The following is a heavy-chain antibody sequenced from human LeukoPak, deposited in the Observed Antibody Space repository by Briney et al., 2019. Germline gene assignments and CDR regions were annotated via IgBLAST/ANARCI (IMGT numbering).Heavy chain of an antibody. CDR1: GGSISSHH. J-gene: IGHJ3*02. CDR2: IYTSGIT. Sequence: NPSETLSLTCTVSGGSISSHHWGWIRQPAGKGLEWIGRIYTSGITNYNPSLKSRVSISVDTSKNQFSLKLTSVTAADTAVYYCASDSGGRRDAFNIWGQGTMVTVSS. V-gene: IGHV4-4*07. CDR3: ASDSGGRRDAFNI. D-gene: IGHD2-8*02.